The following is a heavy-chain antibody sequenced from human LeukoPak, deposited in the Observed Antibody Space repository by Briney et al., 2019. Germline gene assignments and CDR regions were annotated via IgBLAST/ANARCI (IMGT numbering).Heavy chain of an antibody. V-gene: IGHV3-21*01. CDR1: GFTFSSYS. Sequence: PGGSLRLSCAASGFTFSSYSMNWVRQAPGKGLEWVSSISSSSSYIYYADSVKGRFTISRDNAKNSLYLQMNSLRAEDTAVYYCARARFGYYGMDVWGKGTTVTVSS. CDR3: ARARFGYYGMDV. J-gene: IGHJ6*04. CDR2: ISSSSSYI. D-gene: IGHD3-16*01.